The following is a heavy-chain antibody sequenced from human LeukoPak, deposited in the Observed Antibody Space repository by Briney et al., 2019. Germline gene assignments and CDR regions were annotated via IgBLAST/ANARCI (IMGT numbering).Heavy chain of an antibody. CDR3: TGVSRSSWYDY. CDR2: IKSKTDGATT. CDR1: GFTFNNAW. V-gene: IGHV3-15*01. D-gene: IGHD6-13*01. Sequence: GGSLRLSCAASGFTFNNAWMSWVRQAPGKGLEWVGRIKSKTDGATTDYAAPVKGRFTISRDDSKNILYLQMTSLKTEDTVVYYCTGVSRSSWYDYWGQGTLVTVSS. J-gene: IGHJ4*02.